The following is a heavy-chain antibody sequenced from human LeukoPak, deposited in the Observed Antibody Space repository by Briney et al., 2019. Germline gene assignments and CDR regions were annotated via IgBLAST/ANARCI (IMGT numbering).Heavy chain of an antibody. J-gene: IGHJ4*02. CDR1: GFTVSSNY. CDR3: ARDLDGSYAFDY. CDR2: INWNGGST. D-gene: IGHD1-26*01. Sequence: PGGSLRLSCAASGFTVSSNYMSWVRQAQGRGLEGVSGINWNGGSTGYADSVKGRFTISRDNAKNSLYLQMNSLRAEDTALYYCARDLDGSYAFDYWGQGTLVTVSS. V-gene: IGHV3-20*04.